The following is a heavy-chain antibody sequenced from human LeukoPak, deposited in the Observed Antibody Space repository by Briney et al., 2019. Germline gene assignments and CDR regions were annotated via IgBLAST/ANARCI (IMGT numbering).Heavy chain of an antibody. D-gene: IGHD3-22*01. V-gene: IGHV3-23*01. CDR1: GFTFSGYA. CDR2: IIGSGIST. Sequence: AGGSLRLSCAASGFTFSGYAMSWVRQAPGKGLEWVSVIIGSGISTYNADSVKGRFTISRDNSKNTLYLQMNRLRAEDTAVYYCAKADYYDSNTYRAQFIQHWGQGTLVTVSS. CDR3: AKADYYDSNTYRAQFIQH. J-gene: IGHJ1*01.